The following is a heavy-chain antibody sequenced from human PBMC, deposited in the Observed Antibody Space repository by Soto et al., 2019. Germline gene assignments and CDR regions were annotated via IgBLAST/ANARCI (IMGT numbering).Heavy chain of an antibody. CDR2: INHSGST. D-gene: IGHD2-21*01. CDR3: ARAIPVLWYYYYMDV. V-gene: IGHV4-34*01. J-gene: IGHJ6*03. Sequence: QVQLQQWGAGLLKPSETLSLTCAVYGGSFSGYYWSWIRQPPGKGLEWIGEINHSGSTNYNPSLKSRVTISVDTSKNQFSLKLSSVTAADTAVYYCARAIPVLWYYYYMDVWGKGTTVTVSS. CDR1: GGSFSGYY.